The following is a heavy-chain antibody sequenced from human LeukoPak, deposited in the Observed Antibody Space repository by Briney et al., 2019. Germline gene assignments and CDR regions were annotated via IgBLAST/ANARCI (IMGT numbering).Heavy chain of an antibody. Sequence: PSETLSLTCTVSGASIPSGGDHSGAYYWSWIRLQPGKGLEWLGYIYHSGTTHYNPSLKSRLTISVDRSKNQFSLKLSSVTAADTAVYYCARFHSGRYYFDYWGQGTLVTVSS. J-gene: IGHJ4*02. CDR2: IYHSGTT. D-gene: IGHD3-10*01. CDR1: GASIPSGGDHSGAYY. CDR3: ARFHSGRYYFDY. V-gene: IGHV4-30-2*01.